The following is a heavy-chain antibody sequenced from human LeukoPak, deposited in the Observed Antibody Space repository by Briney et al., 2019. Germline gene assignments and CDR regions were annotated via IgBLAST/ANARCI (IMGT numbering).Heavy chain of an antibody. CDR1: GGSFSGYF. CDR3: ARGGVYADDAFDI. CDR2: ISYGGST. D-gene: IGHD2-8*01. Sequence: KPSETLSLTCALYGGSFSGYFWTWIRQPPGKGLEWVGEISYGGSTSYNPSLKSRATISVDMSKNHFSLKLSSVTAADTAVYYCARGGVYADDAFDIWGQGTMVTVSS. V-gene: IGHV4-34*01. J-gene: IGHJ3*02.